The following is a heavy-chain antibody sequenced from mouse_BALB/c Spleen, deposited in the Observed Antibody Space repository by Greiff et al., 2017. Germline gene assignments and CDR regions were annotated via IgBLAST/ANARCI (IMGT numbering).Heavy chain of an antibody. CDR2: IDPSDSET. V-gene: IGHV1-69*02. J-gene: IGHJ1*01. CDR1: GYTFTSYW. D-gene: IGHD1-1*01. CDR3: ARDYYGSYWYVDV. Sequence: QVQLQQPGAELVKPGAPVKLSCKASGYTFTSYWMNWVKQRPGRGLEWIGRIDPSDSETHYNQKFKDKATLTVDKSSSTAYIQLSSLTSEDSAVYYCARDYYGSYWYVDVWGAGTTVTVSS.